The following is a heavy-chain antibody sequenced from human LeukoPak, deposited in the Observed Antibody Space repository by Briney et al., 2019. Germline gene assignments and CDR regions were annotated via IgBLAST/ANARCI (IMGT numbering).Heavy chain of an antibody. CDR1: GYTFTGYY. J-gene: IGHJ4*02. Sequence: ATLKVSCKTSGYTFTGYYIHWVRQAPGGGLEWMGWINTDGGGTNYAQKFQGRVTMTRDTSNSTAYMELSRLRSDDTAVYYCAGVAVKGLIDYWGQGTLVTSST. CDR2: INTDGGGT. D-gene: IGHD6-19*01. CDR3: AGVAVKGLIDY. V-gene: IGHV1-2*02.